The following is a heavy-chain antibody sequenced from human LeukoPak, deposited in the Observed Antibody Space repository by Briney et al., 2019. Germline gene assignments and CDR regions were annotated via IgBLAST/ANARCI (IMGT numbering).Heavy chain of an antibody. CDR1: GGSISSYY. Sequence: PSETLSLTCTVSGGSISSYYWSWIRQPPGKGLEWIGYIYYSGSTNYNPSFKSRVTISVDTSKNQFSLKLSSVTAADTAVYYCARDPLSQGWFDPWGQGTLVTVSS. V-gene: IGHV4-59*01. J-gene: IGHJ5*02. D-gene: IGHD3-3*02. CDR3: ARDPLSQGWFDP. CDR2: IYYSGST.